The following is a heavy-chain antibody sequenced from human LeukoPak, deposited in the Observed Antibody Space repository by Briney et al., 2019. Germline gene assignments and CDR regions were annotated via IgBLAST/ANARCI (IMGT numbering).Heavy chain of an antibody. CDR3: ARRYYYYMDV. CDR1: GGSISSSSYY. V-gene: IGHV4-39*07. Sequence: SETLSLTCTVSGGSISSSSYYWGWIRQPPGKGLEWIGSIYYSGSTYYNPSLKSRVTISVDTSKNQFSLKLSSVTAADTAVYYCARRYYYYMDVWGKGTTVTVSS. J-gene: IGHJ6*03. CDR2: IYYSGST.